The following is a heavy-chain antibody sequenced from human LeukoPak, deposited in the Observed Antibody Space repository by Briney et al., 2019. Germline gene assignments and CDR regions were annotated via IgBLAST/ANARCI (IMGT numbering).Heavy chain of an antibody. D-gene: IGHD3-22*01. CDR3: ARGTPITMIVKWLSWFDP. CDR1: GGSFSGYY. J-gene: IGHJ5*02. V-gene: IGHV4-34*01. Sequence: SETLSLTCAVYGGSFSGYYWSWIRQPPGKGLEWIGEINHSGSTNYNPSLKSRVTRSVDTSKNQFSLKLSSVPAADTAVYYCARGTPITMIVKWLSWFDPWGQGTLVTVSS. CDR2: INHSGST.